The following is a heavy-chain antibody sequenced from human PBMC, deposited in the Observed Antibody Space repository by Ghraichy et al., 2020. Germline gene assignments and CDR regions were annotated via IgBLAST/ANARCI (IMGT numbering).Heavy chain of an antibody. Sequence: GGSLRLSCAASGFTVSSNYMSWVRQAPGKGLEWVSVIYSGGSTYYADSVKGRFTISRHNSKNTLYLQMNSLRAEDTAVYYCARSLDTLTSHYWYFDLWVRGTLVTVSS. V-gene: IGHV3-53*04. CDR3: ARSLDTLTSHYWYFDL. CDR1: GFTVSSNY. J-gene: IGHJ2*01. CDR2: IYSGGST. D-gene: IGHD3-9*01.